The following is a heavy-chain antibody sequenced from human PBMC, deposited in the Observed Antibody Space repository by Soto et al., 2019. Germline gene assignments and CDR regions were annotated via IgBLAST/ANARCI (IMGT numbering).Heavy chain of an antibody. V-gene: IGHV3-23*01. CDR3: AKSVYGSGTYYNLIIDY. CDR1: GFTFSSYA. Sequence: GGSLRLSCAASGFTFSSYAMSWVRQAPGKGLEWVSAISGSGDSTSYAESVKGRFTISRDNSKNTLYLQMNSLRAEDTAVFFCAKSVYGSGTYYNLIIDYWGQGTLVTVSS. CDR2: ISGSGDST. D-gene: IGHD3-10*01. J-gene: IGHJ4*02.